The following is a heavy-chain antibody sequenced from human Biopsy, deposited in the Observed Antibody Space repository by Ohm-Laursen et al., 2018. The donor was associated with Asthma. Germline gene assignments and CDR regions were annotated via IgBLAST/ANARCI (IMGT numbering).Heavy chain of an antibody. J-gene: IGHJ6*02. CDR2: ISVYNGNT. CDR3: ARAVDYSHYYGIDV. V-gene: IGHV1-18*01. Sequence: SSAKVSCKTSGYTFNSAGITWVRQAPGQGLEWMGWISVYNGNTKVAQKLQDRVTMITDASASTAYMELRSLRSDDTAVYFCARAVDYSHYYGIDVWGQGTTVTVS. CDR1: GYTFNSAG. D-gene: IGHD3-10*01.